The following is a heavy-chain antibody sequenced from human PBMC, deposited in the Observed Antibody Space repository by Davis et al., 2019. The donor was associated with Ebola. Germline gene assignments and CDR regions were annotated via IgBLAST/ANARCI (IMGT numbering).Heavy chain of an antibody. CDR1: GFTFSSYA. Sequence: GESLKISCAASGFTFSSYAMHWVRQAPGKGLEWVAVISYDGSNKYYADSVKGRFTISRDNSKNTLYLQMNSLRAEDTAVYYCARDYRHGVDYWGQGTLVTVSS. CDR2: ISYDGSNK. D-gene: IGHD2-8*01. CDR3: ARDYRHGVDY. V-gene: IGHV3-30*04. J-gene: IGHJ4*02.